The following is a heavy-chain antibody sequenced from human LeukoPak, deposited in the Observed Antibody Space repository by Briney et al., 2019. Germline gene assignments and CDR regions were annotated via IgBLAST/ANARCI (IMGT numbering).Heavy chain of an antibody. Sequence: PSETLSLTCAVYGGSFSGYYWSWIRQPPGKGLEWIGEINHSGSTNYNPSLKSRVTISVDTSKNQFSLKLSSVTAADTAVYYCAGDNIVSAAFDIWGQGTMVTVSS. V-gene: IGHV4-34*01. D-gene: IGHD2/OR15-2a*01. J-gene: IGHJ3*02. CDR1: GGSFSGYY. CDR3: AGDNIVSAAFDI. CDR2: INHSGST.